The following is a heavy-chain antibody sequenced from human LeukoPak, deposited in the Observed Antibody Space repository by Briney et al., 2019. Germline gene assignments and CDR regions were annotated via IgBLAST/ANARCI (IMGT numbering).Heavy chain of an antibody. D-gene: IGHD6-19*01. J-gene: IGHJ4*02. Sequence: GGSLRLSCAASGFTFSSYSRNWVRQAPGKGLEWVSYISSSSSDIYYADSVKGRFTISRDNAKNSLYLQMNSLRAEDTAVYYCARGGVSSGEYYFDYWGQGTLVTVSS. CDR2: ISSSSSDI. CDR1: GFTFSSYS. V-gene: IGHV3-48*01. CDR3: ARGGVSSGEYYFDY.